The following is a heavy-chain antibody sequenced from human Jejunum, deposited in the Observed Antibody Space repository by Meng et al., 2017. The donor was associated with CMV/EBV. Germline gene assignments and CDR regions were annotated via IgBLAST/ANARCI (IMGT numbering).Heavy chain of an antibody. CDR2: IYTGGST. CDR1: GFKVTSIY. D-gene: IGHD1-26*01. V-gene: IGHV3-53*01. CDR3: AKGEGRPHYYFDY. J-gene: IGHJ4*02. Sequence: AVAGFKVTSIYRSWVRQAPGKGLEWVSTIYTGGSTFYTDSVEGRFAISRDTSKNTLYLQMNSLRPEDTAIYYCAKGEGRPHYYFDYWGQGTLVTVSS.